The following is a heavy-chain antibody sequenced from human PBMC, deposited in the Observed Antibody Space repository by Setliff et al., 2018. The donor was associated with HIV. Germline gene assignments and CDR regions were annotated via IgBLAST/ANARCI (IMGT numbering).Heavy chain of an antibody. CDR1: GGTFSNYG. J-gene: IGHJ5*02. CDR3: ARDQPTVYYTSWYDSGEYNWFDP. Sequence: GASVKVSCKAYGGTFSNYGISWVRQAPGQGLEWMGGIIPIFGTANYAQKFQGRVTITADASTSTAYMELSSLSSEDTAVYYCARDQPTVYYTSWYDSGEYNWFDPWGQGTLVTVS. D-gene: IGHD6-13*01. CDR2: IIPIFGTA. V-gene: IGHV1-69*13.